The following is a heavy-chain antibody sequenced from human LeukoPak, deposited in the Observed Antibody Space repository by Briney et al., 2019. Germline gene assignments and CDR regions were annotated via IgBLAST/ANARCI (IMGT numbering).Heavy chain of an antibody. CDR2: ISSSSSYI. CDR1: GFTFSSYS. Sequence: GGSLRLSCAASGFTFSSYSMNWVRQAPGKGLEWVSSISSSSSYIYYADSVKGRFTISRDNAKNSLYLQMNSLRAEDTAMYYCASSSIVGAIIDYWGQGTLVTVSS. V-gene: IGHV3-21*01. J-gene: IGHJ4*02. CDR3: ASSSIVGAIIDY. D-gene: IGHD1-26*01.